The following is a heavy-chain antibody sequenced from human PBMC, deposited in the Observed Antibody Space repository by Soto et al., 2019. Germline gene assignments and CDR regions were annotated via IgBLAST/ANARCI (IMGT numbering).Heavy chain of an antibody. CDR2: IFSNDDK. Sequence: QVTLKESGPVRVKPTETLTLTCTVSGFSLSNARMGVSWIRQPQGKALEWLEHIFSNDDKSYSTSLKSRINTSKDTSKSEVVLTRTNMDPVDTATYFCARSWGSAYCGGDCYSTPFDYWGQGTLVTVST. CDR3: ARSWGSAYCGGDCYSTPFDY. J-gene: IGHJ4*02. D-gene: IGHD2-21*02. CDR1: GFSLSNARMG. V-gene: IGHV2-26*01.